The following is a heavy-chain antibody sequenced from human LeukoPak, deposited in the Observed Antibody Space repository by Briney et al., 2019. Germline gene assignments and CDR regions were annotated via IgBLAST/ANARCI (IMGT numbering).Heavy chain of an antibody. J-gene: IGHJ4*02. CDR3: ATLPLRGLIYYFDY. CDR2: INVGNANT. D-gene: IGHD2-21*01. CDR1: GYTFTTYA. Sequence: ASVKVSCKASGYTFTTYAIHWVRQAPGQRLEWMGWINVGNANTKYSQKLQGRVTITRDTSASTAYMELSTLRSEDTAVYYCATLPLRGLIYYFDYWGQGTLVTVSS. V-gene: IGHV1-3*01.